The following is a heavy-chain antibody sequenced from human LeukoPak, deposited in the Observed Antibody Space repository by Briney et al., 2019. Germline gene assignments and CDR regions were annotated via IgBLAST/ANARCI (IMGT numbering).Heavy chain of an antibody. Sequence: GGSLRLSCAASGFTFSSYAMSWVRQAPGKGLEWVSAISGSGGSTYYADSVKGRFTISRNNSKNTLYLQMNSLRAEDTAVYYCADQTYYYDSSGYPLLDYWGQGTLVTVSS. D-gene: IGHD3-22*01. CDR1: GFTFSSYA. J-gene: IGHJ4*02. CDR3: ADQTYYYDSSGYPLLDY. V-gene: IGHV3-23*01. CDR2: ISGSGGST.